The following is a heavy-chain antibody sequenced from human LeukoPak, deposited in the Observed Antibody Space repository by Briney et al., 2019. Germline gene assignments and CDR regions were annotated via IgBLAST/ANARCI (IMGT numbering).Heavy chain of an antibody. CDR1: GFTFSSFG. CDR2: IRFNGSNK. J-gene: IGHJ4*02. V-gene: IGHV3-30*02. D-gene: IGHD7-27*01. Sequence: PGGSLRLSCAASGFTFSSFGMHWVRQAPGQGLEWVAFIRFNGSNKYYTDSVKGRFTISRDNSKNTLSLQMNSLRREDTAVYYCARDLGMGTRVDFRGQGTLVTVSS. CDR3: ARDLGMGTRVDF.